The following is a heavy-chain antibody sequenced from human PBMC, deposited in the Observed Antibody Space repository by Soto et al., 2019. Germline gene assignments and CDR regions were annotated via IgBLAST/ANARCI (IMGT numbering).Heavy chain of an antibody. CDR3: ARSAVAGMGTPDY. Sequence: SVKVSCKASGGTFSSYAISWMRQAPGQGLEWMGGIIPIFGTANYAQKFQGRVTITADESTSTAYMELSSLRSEDTAVYYCARSAVAGMGTPDYWGQGTLVTVSS. CDR1: GGTFSSYA. CDR2: IIPIFGTA. V-gene: IGHV1-69*13. J-gene: IGHJ4*02. D-gene: IGHD6-19*01.